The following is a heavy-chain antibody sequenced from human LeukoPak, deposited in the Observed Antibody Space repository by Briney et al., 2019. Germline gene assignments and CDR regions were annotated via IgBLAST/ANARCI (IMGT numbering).Heavy chain of an antibody. J-gene: IGHJ6*02. CDR2: IYHSGST. CDR3: ARERRYYGSGSVSLSLMDV. Sequence: SETLSLTCTVSGYSISSGYYWGWIRQPPGKGLEWIGSIYHSGSTYYNPSLKSRVTISVDTSKNQFSLKLSSVTAADTAVYYCARERRYYGSGSVSLSLMDVWGQGTTVTVSS. V-gene: IGHV4-38-2*02. CDR1: GYSISSGYY. D-gene: IGHD3-10*01.